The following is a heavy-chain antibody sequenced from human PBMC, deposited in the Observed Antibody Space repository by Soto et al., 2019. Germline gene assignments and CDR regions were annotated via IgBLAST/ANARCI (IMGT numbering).Heavy chain of an antibody. CDR2: ISTYTGRT. CDR1: GYTFSDNG. J-gene: IGHJ4*02. Sequence: ASVKVSCKAPGYTFSDNGISWVRQAPGQGLEWMGWISTYTGRTNYAQKFQGRVTLTTDTSTSTAYMNLRSLSPDDTAVYYCARDGYSRTYDGASSGYLRRDYWGQGTLVAACS. D-gene: IGHD3-22*01. V-gene: IGHV1-18*04. CDR3: ARDGYSRTYDGASSGYLRRDY.